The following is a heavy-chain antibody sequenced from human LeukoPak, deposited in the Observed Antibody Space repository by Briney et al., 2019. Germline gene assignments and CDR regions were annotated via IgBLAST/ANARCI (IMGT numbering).Heavy chain of an antibody. CDR1: GFTFSSYA. D-gene: IGHD3-3*01. J-gene: IGHJ4*02. CDR2: IWYDGSNK. V-gene: IGHV3-33*08. CDR3: ARSTAYYDFWSGYPDDY. Sequence: GGSLRLSCAASGFTFSSYAMHWVRQAPGKGLEWVAVIWYDGSNKYYADSVKGRFTISRDNSKNTLYLQMNSLRAEDTAVYYCARSTAYYDFWSGYPDDYWGQGTLVTVSS.